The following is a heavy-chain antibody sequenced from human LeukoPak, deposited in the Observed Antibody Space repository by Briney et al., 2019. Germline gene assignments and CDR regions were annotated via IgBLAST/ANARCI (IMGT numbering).Heavy chain of an antibody. Sequence: GGSLRLSCAAFGFTLTSYDMDWVRQAPGKGLGWVGVIWYDGSKAYYAESVKGRFTISRDNSNNTLYLQMSCLRVDDTAVYYCARAPSGYSGYDPLDYWGQGTLVTVSS. J-gene: IGHJ4*02. CDR1: GFTLTSYD. CDR3: ARAPSGYSGYDPLDY. D-gene: IGHD5-12*01. CDR2: IWYDGSKA. V-gene: IGHV3-33*01.